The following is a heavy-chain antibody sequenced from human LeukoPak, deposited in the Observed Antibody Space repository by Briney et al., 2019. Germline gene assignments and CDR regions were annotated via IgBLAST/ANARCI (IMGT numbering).Heavy chain of an antibody. CDR1: GGTFSSYA. CDR2: ISAYNGNT. J-gene: IGHJ5*02. Sequence: ASVKVSCKASGGTFSSYAISWVRQAPGQGLEWMGWISAYNGNTNYAQKLQGRVTMTTDTSTSTAYMELRSLRSDDTAVYYCARGGVKVDYDYVWGSYRPNWFDPWGQGTLVTVSS. CDR3: ARGGVKVDYDYVWGSYRPNWFDP. D-gene: IGHD3-16*02. V-gene: IGHV1-18*01.